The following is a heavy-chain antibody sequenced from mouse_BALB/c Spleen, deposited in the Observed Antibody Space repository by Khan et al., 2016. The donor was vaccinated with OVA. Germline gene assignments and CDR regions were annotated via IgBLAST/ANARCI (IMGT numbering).Heavy chain of an antibody. Sequence: QVRLQQSGAELMKPGASVKISCKASGYTFTSYWIQWVKQRPGHGLEWIGEIIPGSNSTKYTEEFQGQSTISADTSSNTAYMQLSNLTSEDSAIYYCAGAYYYGSTSGFDYWGQGTLVTVSA. CDR2: IIPGSNST. CDR1: GYTFTSYW. D-gene: IGHD1-1*01. CDR3: AGAYYYGSTSGFDY. V-gene: IGHV1-9*01. J-gene: IGHJ3*01.